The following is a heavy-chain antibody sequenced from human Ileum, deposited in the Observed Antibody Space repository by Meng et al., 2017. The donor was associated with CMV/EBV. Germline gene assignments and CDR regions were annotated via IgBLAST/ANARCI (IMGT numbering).Heavy chain of an antibody. V-gene: IGHV3-21*01. CDR2: ISSSSSYI. CDR3: ARDLIVVVPAAIGDFYYYGMDV. J-gene: IGHJ6*02. D-gene: IGHD2-2*01. CDR1: GSTFSSYS. Sequence: ESLKISCAASGSTFSSYSMNWVRQAPGKGLEWVSSISSSSSYIYYADSVKGRFTISRDNAKNSLYLQMNSLRAEDTAVYYCARDLIVVVPAAIGDFYYYGMDVWGQGTTVTVSS.